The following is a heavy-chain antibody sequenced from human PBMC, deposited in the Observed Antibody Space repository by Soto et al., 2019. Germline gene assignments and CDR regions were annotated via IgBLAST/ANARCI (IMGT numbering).Heavy chain of an antibody. CDR3: ARAAAGVYYYYGMDV. CDR1: VGSISSGGYY. J-gene: IGHJ6*02. Sequence: KSSETLSLTCTVSVGSISSGGYYWGWIRHHPGKGLEWIGYIYYSGSTYYNPSLKSRVTISVDTSKNQFSLKLSSVTAADTAVYYCARAAAGVYYYYGMDVWGQGTTVTVSS. V-gene: IGHV4-31*03. D-gene: IGHD6-13*01. CDR2: IYYSGST.